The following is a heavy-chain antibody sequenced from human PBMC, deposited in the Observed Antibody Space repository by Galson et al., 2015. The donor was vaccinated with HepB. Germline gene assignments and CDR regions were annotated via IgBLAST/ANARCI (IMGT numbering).Heavy chain of an antibody. V-gene: IGHV3-73*01. J-gene: IGHJ4*02. CDR3: VRMGDLSGYSSC. Sequence: SLRLSCAGSGFTFSGSAMHWVRQASGKGLERVRSIGRASYNYATAYSASVKGRFTLSRDDSTNTAFLQMNSLRTEDTAVYYCVRMGDLSGYSSCWGQGTLVTVSS. D-gene: IGHD3-22*01. CDR2: IGRASYNYAT. CDR1: GFTFSGSA.